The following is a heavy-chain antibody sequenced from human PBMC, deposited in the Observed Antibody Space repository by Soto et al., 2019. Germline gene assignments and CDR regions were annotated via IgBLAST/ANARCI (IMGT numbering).Heavy chain of an antibody. Sequence: EVQLVESGGGLVQPGGSLRLSCAASGFTFSSYSMNWVRQAPGKGLEWVSYIGSGSSAIYYADSVKGRFTISRDNAKNSLYLQMNSLRAEDTAVYYCARAKHVYGDYDGIDFWGQGTLVTVSS. J-gene: IGHJ4*02. CDR1: GFTFSSYS. D-gene: IGHD4-17*01. V-gene: IGHV3-48*01. CDR2: IGSGSSAI. CDR3: ARAKHVYGDYDGIDF.